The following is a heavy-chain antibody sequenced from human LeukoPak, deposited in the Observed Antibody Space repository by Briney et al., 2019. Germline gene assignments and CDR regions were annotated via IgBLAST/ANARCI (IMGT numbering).Heavy chain of an antibody. CDR3: ARDLPSYSSALY. CDR1: GFTFSSYA. Sequence: GGSLRLSCAASGFTFSSYAMHWVRQAPGKGLEWVAVISYDGSNKYYADSVKGRFTISRDNSKNTLYLQMNSLRAEDTAVYYCARDLPSYSSALYWGQGTLVTVSS. D-gene: IGHD6-25*01. CDR2: ISYDGSNK. V-gene: IGHV3-30-3*01. J-gene: IGHJ4*02.